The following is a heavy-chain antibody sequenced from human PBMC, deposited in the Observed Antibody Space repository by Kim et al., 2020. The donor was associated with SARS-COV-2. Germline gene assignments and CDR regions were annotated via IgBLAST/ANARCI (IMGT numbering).Heavy chain of an antibody. CDR1: GFTFSSYA. CDR3: AKANRWFGDNYYYYGMDV. J-gene: IGHJ6*02. D-gene: IGHD3-10*01. CDR2: ISGSGGST. V-gene: IGHV3-23*01. Sequence: GGSLRLSCAASGFTFSSYAMSWVRQAPGKGLEWVSAISGSGGSTYYADSVKGRFTISRDNSKNTLYLQMNSLRAEDTAVYYCAKANRWFGDNYYYYGMDVWGQGTTVTVSS.